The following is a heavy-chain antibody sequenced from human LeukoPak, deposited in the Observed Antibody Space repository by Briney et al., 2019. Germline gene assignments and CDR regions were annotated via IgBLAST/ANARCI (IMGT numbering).Heavy chain of an antibody. V-gene: IGHV3-21*01. CDR1: GFIFSSYS. J-gene: IGHJ6*03. D-gene: IGHD2-15*01. Sequence: GGSLRLSCAASGFIFSSYSMNWVRQAPGKGLEWVSSISSSSSYIYYADSVKGRFTISRDNAKNSLYLQMNSLRAEDTAVYYCARDIDPREVGYYYYMDVWGKGTTVTVSS. CDR3: ARDIDPREVGYYYYMDV. CDR2: ISSSSSYI.